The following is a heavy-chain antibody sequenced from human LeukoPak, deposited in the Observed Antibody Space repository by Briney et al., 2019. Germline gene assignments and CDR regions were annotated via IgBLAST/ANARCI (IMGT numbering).Heavy chain of an antibody. V-gene: IGHV4-59*01. CDR3: ARVRGYYDSSGYDY. CDR1: GASISSYY. Sequence: SETMSLTCTVSGASISSYYWSWIRQPPGKGLEWIGYIYYSGSTNYNPALKSRVTISEDTSKNQISLKLSSVTAADTAVYYCARVRGYYDSSGYDYWGQGTLVTVSS. CDR2: IYYSGST. J-gene: IGHJ4*02. D-gene: IGHD3-22*01.